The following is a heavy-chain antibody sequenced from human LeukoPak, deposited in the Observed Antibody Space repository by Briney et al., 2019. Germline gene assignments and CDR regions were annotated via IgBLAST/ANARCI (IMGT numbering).Heavy chain of an antibody. Sequence: PGGSLRLSCAASGFTFSSYWMSWVRQAPGKGLEWVANIKQDGSEKYYVDSVKGRFTISRDNAKNSLYLQMNSLRAEDTAVYYCARVVGDPQSYYYYYMDVWGKGTTVTISS. V-gene: IGHV3-7*01. CDR3: ARVVGDPQSYYYYYMDV. CDR1: GFTFSSYW. D-gene: IGHD2-21*01. J-gene: IGHJ6*03. CDR2: IKQDGSEK.